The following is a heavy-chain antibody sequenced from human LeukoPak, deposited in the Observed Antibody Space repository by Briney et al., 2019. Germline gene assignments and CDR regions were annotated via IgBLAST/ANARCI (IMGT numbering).Heavy chain of an antibody. D-gene: IGHD1-1*01. J-gene: IGHJ4*02. Sequence: ASVKVSCKASGYTFATYGISWVRQAPGQGLEWMGWISGYNGNTNYVQKLQGRVTMTTDTSTSTAYMELRSLRSDDTAVYYCARVTTAIYGFDFWGQGTLVTVSS. V-gene: IGHV1-18*01. CDR3: ARVTTAIYGFDF. CDR1: GYTFATYG. CDR2: ISGYNGNT.